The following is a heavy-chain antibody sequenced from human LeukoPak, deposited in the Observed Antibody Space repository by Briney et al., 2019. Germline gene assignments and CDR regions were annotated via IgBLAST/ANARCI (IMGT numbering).Heavy chain of an antibody. V-gene: IGHV3-64*01. CDR3: ARSTRRVITNYYGMDV. CDR2: ISSNGGGT. CDR1: GFTFSSYA. J-gene: IGHJ6*02. Sequence: GGSLRLYCAASGFTFSSYAMHWVRQAPGKGLEYVSAISSNGGGTYYANSVKGRFTISRDNSKNTLYLQMGSLRAEDMAVYYCARSTRRVITNYYGMDVWGQGTTVTVSS. D-gene: IGHD3-22*01.